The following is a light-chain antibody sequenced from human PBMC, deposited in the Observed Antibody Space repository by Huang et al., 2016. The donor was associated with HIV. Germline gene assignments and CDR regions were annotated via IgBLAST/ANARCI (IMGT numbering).Light chain of an antibody. J-gene: IGKJ1*01. CDR3: QQFDDLPWT. V-gene: IGKV1-33*01. CDR2: DAS. CDR1: QDISNY. Sequence: DIQLTQSPSSLSASVGDRVTITCQASQDISNYLSWYQQKPGKAPKRLIYDASNLATGVPSRFSGSGSGTDFTFTITSLQPEDVATYYCQQFDDLPWTFGQGTKVEI.